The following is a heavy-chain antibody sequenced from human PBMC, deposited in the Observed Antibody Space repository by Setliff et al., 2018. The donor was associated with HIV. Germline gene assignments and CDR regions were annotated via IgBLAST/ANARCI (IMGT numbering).Heavy chain of an antibody. CDR2: INHSGST. CDR3: SRSGIGYGGDSNTFDI. V-gene: IGHV4-34*01. Sequence: SETLSLTCAVYGGSFSGYYWSWIRQPPGKGLEWFGEINHSGSTRYNPSLKSRVTISLDTSQNQFSLRLNSVTATDAAMYYCSRSGIGYGGDSNTFDIWGQGTLVTVSS. CDR1: GGSFSGYY. J-gene: IGHJ3*02. D-gene: IGHD2-21*02.